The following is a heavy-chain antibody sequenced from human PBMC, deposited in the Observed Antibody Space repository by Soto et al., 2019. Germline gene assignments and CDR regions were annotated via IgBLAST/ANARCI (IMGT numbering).Heavy chain of an antibody. CDR1: GYTLTSYY. V-gene: IGHV1-2*02. CDR2: INPNSGGT. D-gene: IGHD3-22*01. CDR3: ARDRVMTTGPGFDA. J-gene: IGHJ5*02. Sequence: GSVNVSCKASGYTLTSYYMQWVRQAPGQGLEWMGMINPNSGGTNYAQKFQGRVTMTRDTSISTAYMELSRLRSDDTAVYYCARDRVMTTGPGFDAWGLGSLV.